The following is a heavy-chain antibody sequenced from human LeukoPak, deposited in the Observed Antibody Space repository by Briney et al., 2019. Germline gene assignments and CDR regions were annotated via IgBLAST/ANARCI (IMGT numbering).Heavy chain of an antibody. CDR3: AREGGFGELPGEWVY. J-gene: IGHJ4*02. CDR1: GGTFSSYA. V-gene: IGHV1-69*05. CDR2: IIPIFGTA. Sequence: GASVKVSCKASGGTFSSYAISWVRQAPGQGLEWMGGIIPIFGTANYAQKFQGRVTMTTDTSTSTAYMELRSLRSDDTAVYYCAREGGFGELPGEWVYWGQGTLVTVSS. D-gene: IGHD3-10*01.